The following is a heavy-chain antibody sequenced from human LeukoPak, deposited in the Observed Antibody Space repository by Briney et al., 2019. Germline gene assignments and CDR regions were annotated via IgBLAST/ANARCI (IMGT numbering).Heavy chain of an antibody. Sequence: GASVKVSCKASGYTFTNYGFSWVRQAPGQGLEWMGWISAYYGYTDYALKFQFRVTMTTDTSTSTAYMELRSLRSDDTAVYYCARDKAVTTEVTQHFQHWGQGTLVTVSS. J-gene: IGHJ1*01. V-gene: IGHV1-18*01. CDR1: GYTFTNYG. D-gene: IGHD4-23*01. CDR2: ISAYYGYT. CDR3: ARDKAVTTEVTQHFQH.